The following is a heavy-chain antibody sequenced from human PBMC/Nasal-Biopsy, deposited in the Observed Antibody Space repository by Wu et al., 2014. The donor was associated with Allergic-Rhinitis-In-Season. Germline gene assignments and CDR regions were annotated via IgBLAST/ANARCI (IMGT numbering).Heavy chain of an antibody. V-gene: IGHV3-9*01. CDR3: AKDMGQYYYGAGSHY. CDR2: ISWNSDSM. D-gene: IGHD3-10*01. CDR1: GFAFEDYA. J-gene: IGHJ4*02. Sequence: LRLSCAASGFAFEDYAMHWVRQAPGKGLEWVSGISWNSDSMAYADSVKGRFTISRDNAKNSLYLEMNSLRAEDTALYYCAKDMGQYYYGAGSHYWGQGTLVTVSS.